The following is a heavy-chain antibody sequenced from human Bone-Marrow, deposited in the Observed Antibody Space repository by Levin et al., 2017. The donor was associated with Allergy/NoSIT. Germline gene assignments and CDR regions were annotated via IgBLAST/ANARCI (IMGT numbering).Heavy chain of an antibody. J-gene: IGHJ1*01. V-gene: IGHV3-23*01. CDR1: GFTFGSST. D-gene: IGHD6-19*01. Sequence: GGSLRLSCATSGFTFGSSTMSWVRQAPGKGLEWVSSIRGSGGSTHYTDSVKGRFTISRDNSKNTLFLQMNSLRAEDPAVYYCAKVAPGYGTGWYGGDQNWGQGTLVTVSS. CDR2: IRGSGGST. CDR3: AKVAPGYGTGWYGGDQN.